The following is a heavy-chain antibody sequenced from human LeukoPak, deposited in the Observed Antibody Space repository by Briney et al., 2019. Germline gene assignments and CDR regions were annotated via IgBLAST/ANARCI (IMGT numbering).Heavy chain of an antibody. V-gene: IGHV3-64*05. Sequence: RGSLRLSCSAPRFTFSSYVMHWGRQAPRKGLEYVSGISGDEASTYYADSVKGRFTISRDNSKNTLYVQMTSLRAEDTAVYYCVYQVQGVVEWGQGTLVTVSS. CDR3: VYQVQGVVE. CDR1: RFTFSSYV. CDR2: ISGDEAST. J-gene: IGHJ4*02. D-gene: IGHD2-15*01.